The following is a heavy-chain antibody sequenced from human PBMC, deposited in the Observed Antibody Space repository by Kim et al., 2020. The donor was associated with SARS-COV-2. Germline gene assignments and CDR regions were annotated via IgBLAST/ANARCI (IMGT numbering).Heavy chain of an antibody. CDR2: MNPNSGNT. CDR3: ASAGVRSVGATAKYYFDY. V-gene: IGHV1-8*01. Sequence: ASVKVSCKASGYTFTSYDINWVRQATGQGLEWMGWMNPNSGNTGYAQKFQGRVTMTRNTSISTAYMELSSLRSEDTAVYYCASAGVRSVGATAKYYFDYWGQGTLVTVSS. J-gene: IGHJ4*02. CDR1: GYTFTSYD. D-gene: IGHD1-26*01.